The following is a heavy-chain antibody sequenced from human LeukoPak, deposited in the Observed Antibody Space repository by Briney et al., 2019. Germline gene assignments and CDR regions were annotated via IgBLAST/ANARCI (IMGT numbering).Heavy chain of an antibody. D-gene: IGHD1-1*01. CDR3: AKARNWNDFDY. J-gene: IGHJ4*02. Sequence: GGSLRLSCAASGFTFSNYAMSWVRQAPGKGLEWVSAISGSGGSTYYADSVKGWFTISRDNSKNTLYLQMNSLRAEDTAVYYCAKARNWNDFDYWGQGTLVTVSS. CDR1: GFTFSNYA. CDR2: ISGSGGST. V-gene: IGHV3-23*01.